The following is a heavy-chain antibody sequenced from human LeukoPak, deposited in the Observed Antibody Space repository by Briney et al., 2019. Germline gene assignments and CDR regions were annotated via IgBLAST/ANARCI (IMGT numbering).Heavy chain of an antibody. Sequence: SETLSLTCTVSGGSISSYYWSWIRQPPGKGLEWIGYIYYSGSTNYNPSLKSRVTISVDTSKNQFSLKLSSVTAADTAVYYCAREREQPGEFDYWGQGTLVTVSS. CDR3: AREREQPGEFDY. D-gene: IGHD3-16*01. CDR1: GGSISSYY. J-gene: IGHJ4*02. CDR2: IYYSGST. V-gene: IGHV4-59*01.